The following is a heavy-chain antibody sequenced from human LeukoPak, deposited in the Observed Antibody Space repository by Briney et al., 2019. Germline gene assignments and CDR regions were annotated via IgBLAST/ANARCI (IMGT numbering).Heavy chain of an antibody. CDR1: GFTFSSYE. D-gene: IGHD5-12*01. CDR2: ISSGSAI. CDR3: ARASYSGYDDDAFDI. J-gene: IGHJ3*02. Sequence: PGGSLRLSCAASGFTFSSYEMSWVRQAPGKGLEWVSYISSGSAIYYADSVKGRFTISRDNAKNSLYLQMNSLRAEDTAVYYCARASYSGYDDDAFDIWGQGTMVTVSS. V-gene: IGHV3-48*03.